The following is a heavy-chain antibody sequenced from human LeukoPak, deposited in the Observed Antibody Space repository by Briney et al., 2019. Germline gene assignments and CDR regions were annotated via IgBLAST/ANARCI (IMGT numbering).Heavy chain of an antibody. CDR1: GGSFSGYY. Sequence: SETLSLTCAVYGGSFSGYYWSWIRQPPGKGLEWIGEINHSGSTNYNPSLKSRVTISVDTSKNQFSLKLSSVTAADTAVYYCARTSCGTYYDVWSGYSEQPRWFDPWGQGTLVTVSS. CDR2: INHSGST. CDR3: ARTSCGTYYDVWSGYSEQPRWFDP. V-gene: IGHV4-34*01. J-gene: IGHJ5*02. D-gene: IGHD3-3*01.